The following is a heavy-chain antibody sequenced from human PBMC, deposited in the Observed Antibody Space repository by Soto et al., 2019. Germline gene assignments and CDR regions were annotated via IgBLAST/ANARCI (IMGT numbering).Heavy chain of an antibody. D-gene: IGHD1-1*01. CDR3: ARVPRREVQLERPTDY. V-gene: IGHV4-4*02. CDR2: IYHSGST. Sequence: QVQLQESGPGLVKPSGTLSLTCAVSGGSISSSNWWSWVRQPPGTGLEWIGEIYHSGSTNYNPSLKMRVTISVDKSKNQFSLKLSSVTAADTAVYYCARVPRREVQLERPTDYWGQGTLVTVSS. CDR1: GGSISSSNW. J-gene: IGHJ4*02.